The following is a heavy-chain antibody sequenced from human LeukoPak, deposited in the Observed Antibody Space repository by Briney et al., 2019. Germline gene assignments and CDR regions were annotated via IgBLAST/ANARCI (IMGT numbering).Heavy chain of an antibody. CDR3: ARDYCSGGSCFYYYYYYMDV. J-gene: IGHJ6*03. Sequence: GGSLRLSCAASGFTFSSYAMHWVRQAPGKGLEYASAISSNGGSTYYANSVKGRFTISRDNSKNTLYLQMGSLRAEDMAVYYCARDYCSGGSCFYYYYYYMDVWGKGTAVTVSS. V-gene: IGHV3-64*01. CDR1: GFTFSSYA. CDR2: ISSNGGST. D-gene: IGHD2-15*01.